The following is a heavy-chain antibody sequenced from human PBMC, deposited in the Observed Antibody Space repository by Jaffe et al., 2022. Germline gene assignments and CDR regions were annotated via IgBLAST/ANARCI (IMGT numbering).Heavy chain of an antibody. J-gene: IGHJ4*02. Sequence: QVQLQESGPGLVKPSETLSLTCAVSGYSISSGYYWGWIRQPPGKGLEWIGSIYHSGSTYYNPSLKSRVTISVDTSKNQFSLKLSSVTAADTAVYYCARITVVTTPNFVDWGQGTLVTVSS. D-gene: IGHD2-15*01. CDR1: GYSISSGYY. V-gene: IGHV4-38-2*01. CDR2: IYHSGST. CDR3: ARITVVTTPNFVD.